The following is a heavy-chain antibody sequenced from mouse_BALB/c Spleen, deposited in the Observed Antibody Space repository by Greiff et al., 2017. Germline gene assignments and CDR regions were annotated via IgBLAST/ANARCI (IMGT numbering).Heavy chain of an antibody. Sequence: VQVVESGAELMKPGASVKISCKATGYTFSSYWIEWVKQRPGHGLEWIGEILPGSGSTNYNEKFKGKATFTADTSSNTACMQLSSLTSEDSAVYYCARRTVSRAMDYWGQGTSVTVSS. CDR2: ILPGSGST. CDR3: ARRTVSRAMDY. V-gene: IGHV1-9*01. CDR1: GYTFSSYW. J-gene: IGHJ4*01.